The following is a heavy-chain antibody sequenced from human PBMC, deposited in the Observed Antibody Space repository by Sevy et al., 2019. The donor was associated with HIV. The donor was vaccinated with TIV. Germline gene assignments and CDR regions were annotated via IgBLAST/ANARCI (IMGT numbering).Heavy chain of an antibody. Sequence: SETPSLICTVSGGSVNNYYWTWIRQSPGKGLEWIAYIHDNGRTKYNPSLKSRVSISVDMSKNQFSLKLTSVTAADTAVYYCARIPGISGWPFDIWGQGALVTVSS. D-gene: IGHD6-19*01. V-gene: IGHV4-59*02. J-gene: IGHJ4*02. CDR3: ARIPGISGWPFDI. CDR1: GGSVNNYY. CDR2: IHDNGRT.